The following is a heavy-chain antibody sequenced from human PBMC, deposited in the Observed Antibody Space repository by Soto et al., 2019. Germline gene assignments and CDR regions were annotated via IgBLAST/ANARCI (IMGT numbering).Heavy chain of an antibody. CDR3: ARDRLTQFLDPTSLSVDGMDV. Sequence: SLRLSCAASGFTFDDYTMHWVRQAPGKGLEWVSLISWDGGSTYYADSVKGRFTISRDNSKNSLYLQMNSLRTEDTALYYCARDRLTQFLDPTSLSVDGMDVWGQGTTVTVSS. CDR1: GFTFDDYT. V-gene: IGHV3-43*01. D-gene: IGHD3-3*01. CDR2: ISWDGGST. J-gene: IGHJ6*02.